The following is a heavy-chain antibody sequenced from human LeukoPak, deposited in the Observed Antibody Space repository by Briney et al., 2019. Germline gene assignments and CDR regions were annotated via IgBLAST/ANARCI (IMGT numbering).Heavy chain of an antibody. CDR2: IDYSGST. Sequence: SETLSLTCTVSGGSISSYYWSWIRQPPGKGLEWIGYIDYSGSTNYNPSLKSRVTISVDTSKNQFSLKLSSVTAADTAVYYCARGLIGGSSGYYFDYWGQGTLVTVSS. V-gene: IGHV4-59*12. J-gene: IGHJ4*02. D-gene: IGHD3-22*01. CDR1: GGSISSYY. CDR3: ARGLIGGSSGYYFDY.